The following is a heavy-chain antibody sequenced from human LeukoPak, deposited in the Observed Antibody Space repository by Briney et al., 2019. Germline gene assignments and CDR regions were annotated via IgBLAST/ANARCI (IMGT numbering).Heavy chain of an antibody. Sequence: GGSLRLSCAASGFTFSSYSMNWVRQAPGKGLEWVSYISSSSSTIYYADSVKGRFTISRDNAKNSLYLQMNSLRAEDTAVYYCARYWFGAVTYWGQGTLVTVSS. CDR2: ISSSSSTI. CDR1: GFTFSSYS. CDR3: ARYWFGAVTY. J-gene: IGHJ4*02. D-gene: IGHD3-10*01. V-gene: IGHV3-48*01.